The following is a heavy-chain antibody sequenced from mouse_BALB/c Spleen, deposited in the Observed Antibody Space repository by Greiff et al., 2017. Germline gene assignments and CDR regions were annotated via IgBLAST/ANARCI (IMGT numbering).Heavy chain of an antibody. D-gene: IGHD1-2*01. CDR1: GFNIKDTY. J-gene: IGHJ4*01. CDR2: IDPANGNT. Sequence: EVQLVESGAELVKPGASVKLSCTASGFNIKDTYMHWVKQRPEQGLEWIGRIDPANGNTKYDPKFQGKATITADTSSNTAYLQLSSLTSEDTAVYYCALTTATAMDYWGQGTSVTVSS. CDR3: ALTTATAMDY. V-gene: IGHV14-3*02.